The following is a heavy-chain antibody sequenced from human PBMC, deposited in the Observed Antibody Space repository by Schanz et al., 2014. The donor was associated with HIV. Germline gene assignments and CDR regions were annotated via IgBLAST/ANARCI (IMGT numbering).Heavy chain of an antibody. V-gene: IGHV3-30*03. Sequence: QVRLVESGGGVVRPGRSLRLSCAASGFTFDSYGMHWVRQAPGKGLEWVAVISYDGRNKYYADSVKGRFTISRDNSKNTLYLQMNSLGVEDTAVYFCARDGARTSHWGFWGQGTLVTVSS. CDR1: GFTFDSYG. CDR2: ISYDGRNK. CDR3: ARDGARTSHWGF. J-gene: IGHJ4*02. D-gene: IGHD2-2*01.